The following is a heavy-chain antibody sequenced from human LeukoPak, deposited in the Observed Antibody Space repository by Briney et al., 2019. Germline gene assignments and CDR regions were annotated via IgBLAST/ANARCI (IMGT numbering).Heavy chain of an antibody. D-gene: IGHD2-21*01. V-gene: IGHV3-23*01. J-gene: IGHJ4*01. Sequence: PGGSLRLSCAASGFTFSSYAMSWVRQAPGKGLEWVSTISVSGGSSYYADSVKGRFTISRDNSKNTLYLHMNSLRAEDTAVYYCAKTYSPDYWGPGTLVTVSS. CDR2: ISVSGGSS. CDR1: GFTFSSYA. CDR3: AKTYSPDY.